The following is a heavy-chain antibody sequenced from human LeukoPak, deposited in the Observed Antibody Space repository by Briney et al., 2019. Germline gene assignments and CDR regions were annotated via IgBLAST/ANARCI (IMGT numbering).Heavy chain of an antibody. D-gene: IGHD2-2*01. J-gene: IGHJ6*04. CDR3: TTDDADIVVVPAALDV. V-gene: IGHV3-15*01. CDR2: IKSKTDGGTT. CDR1: GFTFSNAW. Sequence: GGSLRLSCAASGFTFSNAWMSWVRQAPGKGLEWVGRIKSKTDGGTTDYAAPVKGRFTISRDDSKNTLYLQMNSLKTEDTAVYYCTTDDADIVVVPAALDVWGKGTTVTVSS.